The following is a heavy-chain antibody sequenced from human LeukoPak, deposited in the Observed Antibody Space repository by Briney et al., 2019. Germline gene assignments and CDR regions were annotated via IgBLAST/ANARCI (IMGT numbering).Heavy chain of an antibody. Sequence: SETLSLTCTVSGASISSSNHFWGWIRQPPGKGLEWIGNIYYSVRTYYNPSLKSRVTLSVDTSKNQFSLKLSSVTAADTAVYYCARLYCSSTSCYSPYFDYWGQGTLVTVSS. CDR1: GASISSSNHF. D-gene: IGHD2-2*01. J-gene: IGHJ4*02. CDR3: ARLYCSSTSCYSPYFDY. V-gene: IGHV4-39*01. CDR2: IYYSVRT.